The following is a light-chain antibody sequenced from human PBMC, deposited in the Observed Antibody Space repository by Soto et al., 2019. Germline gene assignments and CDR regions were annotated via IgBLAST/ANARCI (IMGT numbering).Light chain of an antibody. CDR2: DDS. V-gene: IGLV3-21*02. Sequence: SYELSQPPSLAVAPVQTASIAFGVNYIGTKSVRWYQQKPGQAPVVVVYDDSDRPLGIPERFSGSNSGNTATLTIRRVEVGDEADYICQVWDSTSDHYVFGTGTKVTVL. CDR1: YIGTKS. CDR3: QVWDSTSDHYV. J-gene: IGLJ1*01.